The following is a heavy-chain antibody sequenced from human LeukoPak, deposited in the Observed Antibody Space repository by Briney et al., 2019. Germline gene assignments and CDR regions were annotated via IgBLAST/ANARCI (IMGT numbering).Heavy chain of an antibody. CDR1: GFTFSSYE. D-gene: IGHD3-16*01. CDR2: ISSSSTII. Sequence: PGGSLRLSCAASGFTFSSYELYWGRQAPGKGLEWISYISSSSTIIKYADSVRGRFTISRDDARESLYLQMSSLRADETAIYYCGASRQYVGAFDIWGQGTLVTVSS. CDR3: GASRQYVGAFDI. V-gene: IGHV3-48*03. J-gene: IGHJ3*02.